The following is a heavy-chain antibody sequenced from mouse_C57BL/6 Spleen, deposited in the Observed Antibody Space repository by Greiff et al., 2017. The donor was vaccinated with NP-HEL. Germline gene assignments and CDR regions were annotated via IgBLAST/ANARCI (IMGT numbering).Heavy chain of an antibody. CDR2: INYDGSST. CDR1: GFTFSDYY. V-gene: IGHV5-16*01. D-gene: IGHD2-5*01. CDR3: ARDGAYYSNYDAMDY. J-gene: IGHJ4*01. Sequence: EVKVVESEGGLVQPGSSMKLSCTASGFTFSDYYMAWVRQVPEKGLEWVANINYDGSSTYYLDSLKSRFIISRDNAKNILYLQMSSLKSEDTATYYCARDGAYYSNYDAMDYWGQGTSVTVSS.